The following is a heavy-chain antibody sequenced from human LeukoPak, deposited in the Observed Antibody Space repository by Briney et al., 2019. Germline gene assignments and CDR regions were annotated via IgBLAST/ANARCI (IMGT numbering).Heavy chain of an antibody. CDR1: GYTFTSYY. Sequence: GASVKVSCKASGYTFTSYYMHWVRQAPGQGLEWMGIINPSGGSTSYAQKFQGRVTMTRDTSTSTVYMELSSLRSEDTAVYYCAGDLREGSYYYGMDVWGQGTTVTVSS. CDR2: INPSGGST. J-gene: IGHJ6*02. V-gene: IGHV1-46*01. CDR3: AGDLREGSYYYGMDV. D-gene: IGHD5-12*01.